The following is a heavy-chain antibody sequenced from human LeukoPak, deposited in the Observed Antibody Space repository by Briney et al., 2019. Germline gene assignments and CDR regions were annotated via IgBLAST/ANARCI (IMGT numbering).Heavy chain of an antibody. D-gene: IGHD3-3*01. CDR1: GGSISSGGYS. Sequence: SQTLSLTCAVSGGSISSGGYSWSWIRQPPGKGLEWIGYIYHSGSTYYNPSLKSRVTISVDRSKNQSSLKLSSVTAADTAVYYCARVISPTTIFGLGGPQGWFDPWGQGTLVTVSS. CDR2: IYHSGST. CDR3: ARVISPTTIFGLGGPQGWFDP. J-gene: IGHJ5*02. V-gene: IGHV4-30-2*01.